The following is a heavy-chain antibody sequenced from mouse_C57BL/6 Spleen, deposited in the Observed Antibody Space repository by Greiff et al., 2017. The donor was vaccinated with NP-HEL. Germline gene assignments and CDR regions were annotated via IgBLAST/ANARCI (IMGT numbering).Heavy chain of an antibody. CDR1: GYTFTSYW. J-gene: IGHJ2*01. D-gene: IGHD2-1*01. V-gene: IGHV1-72*01. CDR3: ARSNNDNCGRRDYFDY. CDR2: IDPNSGGT. Sequence: VQLQQPGAELVKPGASVKLSCKASGYTFTSYWMHWVKQRPGRGLEWIGRIDPNSGGTKYNEKFKSKATLTVDKPSSTAYMQLSSLTSEDSAVYYCARSNNDNCGRRDYFDYWGKGTTLTVSS.